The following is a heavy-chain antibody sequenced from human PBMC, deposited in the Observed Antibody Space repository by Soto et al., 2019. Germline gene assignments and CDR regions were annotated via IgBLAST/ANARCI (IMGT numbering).Heavy chain of an antibody. J-gene: IGHJ4*02. V-gene: IGHV1-69*12. CDR2: IISRFGTP. Sequence: QVQLVQSGGEVKKPGSSVKVSCKASGDTFTHHVLKWVRQAPGQGLEWMGGIISRFGTPKCSRMFQGRVTINADESASPSYRELSRLRSEDTAVYYWARVLGSGSDLGDVWGQGTLVTVSS. D-gene: IGHD3-22*01. CDR3: ARVLGSGSDLGDV. CDR1: GDTFTHHV.